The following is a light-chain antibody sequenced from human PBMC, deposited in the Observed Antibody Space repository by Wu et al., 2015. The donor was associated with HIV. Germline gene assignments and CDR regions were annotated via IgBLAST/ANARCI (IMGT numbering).Light chain of an antibody. Sequence: EIVLTRFPATLSLSPGERATLSCRASQSVASFLAWYQQKPGQAPRLLIYDASNRATGIPARFSGSGSGTDFTLTISRLEPEDFAVYYCQQYGHSPPYTFGQGTKLE. CDR2: DAS. CDR3: QQYGHSPPYT. V-gene: IGKV3-11*01. CDR1: QSVASF. J-gene: IGKJ2*01.